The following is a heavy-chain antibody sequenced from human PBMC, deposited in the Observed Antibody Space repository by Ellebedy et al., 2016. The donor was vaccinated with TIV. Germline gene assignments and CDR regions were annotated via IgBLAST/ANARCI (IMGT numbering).Heavy chain of an antibody. CDR1: GFTFSSYG. CDR3: ARDLGQGGWVELAY. V-gene: IGHV3-33*01. D-gene: IGHD3-3*02. CDR2: IWYDGSNK. J-gene: IGHJ4*02. Sequence: PGGSLRLSCAASGFTFSSYGMQWVRQAPGKGLEWVAVIWYDGSNKYYADSVKGRFTISRDNSKNTLYLYMNSLRAEDTAVYYCARDLGQGGWVELAYWGQGTQVTVSS.